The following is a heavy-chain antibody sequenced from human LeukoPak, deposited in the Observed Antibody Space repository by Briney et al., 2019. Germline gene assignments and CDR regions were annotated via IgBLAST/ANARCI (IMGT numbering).Heavy chain of an antibody. D-gene: IGHD3-22*01. V-gene: IGHV4-31*03. J-gene: IGHJ2*01. CDR2: IYYSGST. CDR1: GGSISSGGYY. CDR3: ARVPSYDSSGYYVRYWYFDL. Sequence: SQTLFLTCTVSGGSISSGGYYWSWIRQHPGKGLEWIGYIYYSGSTYYNPSLKSRVTISVDTSKNQFSLKLSSVTAADTAVYYCARVPSYDSSGYYVRYWYFDLWGRGTLVTVSS.